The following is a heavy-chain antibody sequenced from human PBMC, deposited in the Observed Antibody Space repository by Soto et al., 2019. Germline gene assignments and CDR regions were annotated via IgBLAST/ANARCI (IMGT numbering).Heavy chain of an antibody. J-gene: IGHJ6*02. CDR2: IYPGDSDT. D-gene: IGHD6-13*01. CDR1: GYSFTSYW. Sequence: GESLKISCKGSGYSFTSYWIGWVRQMPGKGLEWMGIIYPGDSDTRYSPSFQGQVTISADKSISTAYLQWSSLKASDTAMYYCARSPAAGTPYYYYYYGMEVWGQGTTVTVSS. V-gene: IGHV5-51*01. CDR3: ARSPAAGTPYYYYYYGMEV.